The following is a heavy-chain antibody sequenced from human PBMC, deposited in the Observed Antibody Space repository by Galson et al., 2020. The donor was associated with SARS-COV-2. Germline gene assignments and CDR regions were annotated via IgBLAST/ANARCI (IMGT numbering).Heavy chain of an antibody. J-gene: IGHJ6*02. D-gene: IGHD3-9*01. CDR3: ARLRYYDVLTGYIVDV. CDR1: GYTFTDYY. V-gene: IGHV1-2*02. CDR2: VNPKSGGT. Sequence: ASVKVSCKASGYTFTDYYIHWVRQAPGQGLEWMGWVNPKSGGTKEAQKFQGRVTMTRDTSISIAYMELSRLRSDDTAVYYCARLRYYDVLTGYIVDVWGQGTMVTVSS.